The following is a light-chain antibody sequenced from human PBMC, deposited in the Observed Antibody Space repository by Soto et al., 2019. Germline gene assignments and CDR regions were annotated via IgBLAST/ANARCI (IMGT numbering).Light chain of an antibody. CDR2: DAS. V-gene: IGKV1-5*01. CDR1: QSISRW. J-gene: IGKJ4*01. CDR3: QQYNSWSGVT. Sequence: DIQMTQSPSTLCASVGDTVTITCRASQSISRWLAWYQQEPGKAPKLLIYDASRLESGGPSRFSGSGFATEVTLTTSSLQPDDFATYHCQQYNSWSGVTFGGGTKVDIK.